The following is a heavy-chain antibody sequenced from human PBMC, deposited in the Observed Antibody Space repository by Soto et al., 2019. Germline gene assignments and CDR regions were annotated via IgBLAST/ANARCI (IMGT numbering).Heavy chain of an antibody. J-gene: IGHJ6*02. CDR2: ISGSGGST. Sequence: PGGSLRLSCAASGFTFSSYAMSWVRQAPGKGLEWVSAISGSGGSTYYADSVKGRFTISRDNSKNTLYLQMNSLRAEDTAIYFCARDSSAIISRPLFNVWGQGTTVTVSS. V-gene: IGHV3-23*01. CDR1: GFTFSSYA. D-gene: IGHD2-2*01. CDR3: ARDSSAIISRPLFNV.